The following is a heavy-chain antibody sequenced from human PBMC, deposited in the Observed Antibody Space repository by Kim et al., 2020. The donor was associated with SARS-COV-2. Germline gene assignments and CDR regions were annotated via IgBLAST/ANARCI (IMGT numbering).Heavy chain of an antibody. CDR1: GFTFSSYA. CDR2: ISYDGSNK. V-gene: IGHV3-30*04. Sequence: GGSLRLSCAASGFTFSSYAMHWVRQAPGKGLEWVAVISYDGSNKYYADSVKGRFTISRDNSKNTLYLQMNSLRAEDTAVYYCASRGYSSSWSAGYFDLWG. CDR3: ASRGYSSSWSAGYFDL. D-gene: IGHD6-13*01. J-gene: IGHJ2*01.